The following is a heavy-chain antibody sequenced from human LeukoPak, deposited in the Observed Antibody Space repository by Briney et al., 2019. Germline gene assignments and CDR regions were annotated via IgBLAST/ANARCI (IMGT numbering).Heavy chain of an antibody. CDR2: INPNSGGT. V-gene: IGHV1-2*02. CDR3: TRDYDSSGSPHGWFDP. Sequence: ASVNVSFKASVYTFTGYYMHWVRQAPGQGLEWMGWINPNSGGTNYAQKFQGRVTTTRDTSISTAYMELSRLRSDDTAVYYCTRDYDSSGSPHGWFDPWGQGTLVTVSS. D-gene: IGHD3-22*01. CDR1: VYTFTGYY. J-gene: IGHJ5*02.